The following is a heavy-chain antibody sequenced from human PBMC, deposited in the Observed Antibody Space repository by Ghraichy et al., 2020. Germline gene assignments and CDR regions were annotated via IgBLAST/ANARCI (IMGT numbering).Heavy chain of an antibody. CDR3: AKRDGNPWDYYYYGMDV. CDR1: GFTFSSYA. Sequence: GESLNISCAASGFTFSSYAMSWVRQAPGKGLEWVSAISGSGGSTYYADSVKGRFTISRDNSKNTLYLQMNSLRAEDTAVYYCAKRDGNPWDYYYYGMDVWGQGTTVTVSS. CDR2: ISGSGGST. V-gene: IGHV3-23*01. D-gene: IGHD5-24*01. J-gene: IGHJ6*02.